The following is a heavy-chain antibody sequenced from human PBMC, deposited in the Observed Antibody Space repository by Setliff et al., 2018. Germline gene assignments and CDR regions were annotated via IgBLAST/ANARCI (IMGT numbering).Heavy chain of an antibody. CDR3: ARDAGDGDGVDAYAGGGFDI. Sequence: PETLSPTCAVYGSAISSRHYWGWIRQAPGKGGLEWIGRFRASGRTYYNPALKSRVTISLDTSRKKFSLKLTPVTAADTAVYYCARDAGDGDGVDAYAGGGFDIWGQGTMVTVSS. J-gene: IGHJ3*02. CDR1: GSAISSRHY. D-gene: IGHD3-16*01. V-gene: IGHV4-38-2*02. CDR2: FRASGRT.